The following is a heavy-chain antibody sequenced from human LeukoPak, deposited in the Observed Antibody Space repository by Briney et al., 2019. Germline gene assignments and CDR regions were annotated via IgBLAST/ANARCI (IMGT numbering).Heavy chain of an antibody. D-gene: IGHD4-17*01. J-gene: IGHJ4*02. Sequence: GGSLRLSCAASGFTVRGNFMTWVRQAPGKGLEWVSVIYGGGTTYYADFVKGRFTISRDSSKNTLYLQMNSLRAEDTAVYYCASRPHGDYWFFDYWGQGTLVTVSS. V-gene: IGHV3-53*01. CDR2: IYGGGTT. CDR1: GFTVRGNF. CDR3: ASRPHGDYWFFDY.